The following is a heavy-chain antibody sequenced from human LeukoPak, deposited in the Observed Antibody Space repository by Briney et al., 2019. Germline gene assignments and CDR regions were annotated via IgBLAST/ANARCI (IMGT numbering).Heavy chain of an antibody. V-gene: IGHV3-33*06. CDR3: AKDRHCSSTSCYQMGWFDP. D-gene: IGHD2-2*01. CDR1: GFTFSSYG. CDR2: IWYDGSNK. J-gene: IGHJ5*02. Sequence: GGSLRLSCAASGFTFSSYGMHWVRQAPGKVLEWVAVIWYDGSNKYYPDSVKGRFTISRDNSKNTLYLQMNSLRAEDTAVYYCAKDRHCSSTSCYQMGWFDPWGQGTLVTVSS.